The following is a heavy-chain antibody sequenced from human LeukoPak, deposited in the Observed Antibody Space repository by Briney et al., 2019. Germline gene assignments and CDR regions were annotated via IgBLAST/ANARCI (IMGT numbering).Heavy chain of an antibody. D-gene: IGHD3-16*02. CDR2: IYYSGST. CDR1: GGSISSYY. CDR3: ARDQALNIIVGVIVGAFDI. J-gene: IGHJ3*02. V-gene: IGHV4-59*12. Sequence: SETLSLTCTVSGGSISSYYWSWIRQPPGKGLEWIGYIYYSGSTNYNPSLKSRVTISVDTSKNQFSLKLSSVTAADTAVYYCARDQALNIIVGVIVGAFDIWGQGTVVTVSS.